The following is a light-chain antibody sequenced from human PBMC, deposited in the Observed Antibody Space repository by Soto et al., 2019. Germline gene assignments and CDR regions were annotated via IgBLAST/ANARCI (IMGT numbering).Light chain of an antibody. CDR3: MQALQTPT. CDR2: LGS. Sequence: DIVMTQSPLSLPVTPGEPASISCRSSQSLLHSNGYNYLDWYLQKPGQSPQLLIYLGSNRASGVPDRFSGSGSGTDFTLKIRRVEADDVGVYYCMQALQTPTFGGGTKVEIK. CDR1: QSLLHSNGYNY. J-gene: IGKJ4*01. V-gene: IGKV2-28*01.